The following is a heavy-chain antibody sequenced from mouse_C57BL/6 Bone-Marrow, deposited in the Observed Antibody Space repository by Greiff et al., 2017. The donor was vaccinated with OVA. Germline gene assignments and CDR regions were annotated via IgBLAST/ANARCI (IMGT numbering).Heavy chain of an antibody. V-gene: IGHV5-9*01. CDR2: ISGGGGNT. D-gene: IGHD4-1*01. J-gene: IGHJ4*01. CDR3: ARYWDGYAMDY. CDR1: GFTFSSYT. Sequence: EVQVVESGGGLVKPGGSLKLSCAASGFTFSSYTMSWVRQTPEKRLEWVATISGGGGNTYYPDSVKGRFTISRDNAKNTLYLQLSSLRSEDTALDYGARYWDGYAMDYWGQGTSVTVSS.